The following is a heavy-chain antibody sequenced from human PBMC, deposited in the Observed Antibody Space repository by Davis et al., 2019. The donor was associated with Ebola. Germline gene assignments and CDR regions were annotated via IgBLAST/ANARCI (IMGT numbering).Heavy chain of an antibody. J-gene: IGHJ6*04. V-gene: IGHV3-53*01. CDR2: IYSGGST. Sequence: GGSLRLSCAASGFTVSSNYMSWVRQAPGKGLEWVSVIYSGGSTYYADSVKGRFTISRDNAKNSLYLQMNSLRDEDTAVYYCAKSGLSFGVVKYHYGMDVWGKGTTVTVSS. CDR3: AKSGLSFGVVKYHYGMDV. CDR1: GFTVSSNY. D-gene: IGHD3-3*01.